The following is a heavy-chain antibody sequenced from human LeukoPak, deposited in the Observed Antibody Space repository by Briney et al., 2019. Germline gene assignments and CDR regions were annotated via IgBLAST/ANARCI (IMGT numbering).Heavy chain of an antibody. V-gene: IGHV4-39*07. CDR1: GGSISTSNYY. D-gene: IGHD3-10*01. J-gene: IGHJ4*02. Sequence: SETLSLTCTVSGGSISTSNYYWGWIRQPPGKGLEWIGNIFYSGSTYYSPSLKSRVTISLDTSRNQFSLKLSSVTAADTAVYYCASGEFTMVRGVIINQFDYWGQGTLVTVSS. CDR2: IFYSGST. CDR3: ASGEFTMVRGVIINQFDY.